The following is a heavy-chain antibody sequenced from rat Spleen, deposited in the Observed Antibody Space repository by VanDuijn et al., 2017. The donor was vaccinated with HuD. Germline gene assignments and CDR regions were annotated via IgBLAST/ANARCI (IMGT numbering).Heavy chain of an antibody. CDR2: ISHDGSST. J-gene: IGHJ2*01. CDR1: GFTFSDNY. Sequence: EVQLVESDGGLVQPGRSLKLSCAVSGFTFSDNYMAWVRQAPTKGLEWVATISHDGSSTYYRDPEKGRFTISRDNAKSTLYLQMDSLRSEDTATYYCTRLYYGGYIEEFDYWGQGVMVTVSS. CDR3: TRLYYGGYIEEFDY. V-gene: IGHV5-29*01. D-gene: IGHD1-11*01.